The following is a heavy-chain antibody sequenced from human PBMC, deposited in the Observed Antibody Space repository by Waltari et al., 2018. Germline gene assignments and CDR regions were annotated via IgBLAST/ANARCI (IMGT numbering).Heavy chain of an antibody. V-gene: IGHV1-2*06. J-gene: IGHJ6*02. CDR1: GYTFTGYF. CDR2: INPNSGGT. D-gene: IGHD6-13*01. Sequence: QVQLVQSGAAVKKPGASVTVSCKASGYTFTGYFMHWVRQAPGQGLEWMGRINPNSGGTNYAQKFQGRVTMTRDTSISTAYMELSRLRSDDTAVYYCARSSSWYFLGMDVWGQGTTVTVSS. CDR3: ARSSSWYFLGMDV.